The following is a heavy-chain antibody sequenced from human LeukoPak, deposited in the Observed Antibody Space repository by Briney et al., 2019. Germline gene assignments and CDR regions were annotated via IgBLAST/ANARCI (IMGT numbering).Heavy chain of an antibody. CDR1: GFTFSSHA. D-gene: IGHD3-9*01. V-gene: IGHV3-23*01. J-gene: IGHJ4*02. Sequence: GGPLRLSCAAPGFTFSSHAMSWVRQAPGKGLEWVSAIGDDVVSTYYAESVKGRFTISRDNSKNTLYLQMNSLRAEDTATYYCARDSPLLTVWGQGTLVTVSS. CDR3: ARDSPLLTV. CDR2: IGDDVVST.